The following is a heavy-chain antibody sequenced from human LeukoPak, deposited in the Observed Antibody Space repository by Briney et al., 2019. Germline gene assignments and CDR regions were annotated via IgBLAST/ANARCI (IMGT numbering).Heavy chain of an antibody. Sequence: GGSLRLSCAASGISFSAHGMHWARQAPGKGLEWVAIIRFDGSNIHYADSVKGRFTISRDNAKNSLYLQINSLRAEDTAVYYCARSSYSSSSSVWGQGTMVTVSS. CDR1: GISFSAHG. CDR2: IRFDGSNI. J-gene: IGHJ3*01. CDR3: ARSSYSSSSSV. D-gene: IGHD6-6*01. V-gene: IGHV3-33*01.